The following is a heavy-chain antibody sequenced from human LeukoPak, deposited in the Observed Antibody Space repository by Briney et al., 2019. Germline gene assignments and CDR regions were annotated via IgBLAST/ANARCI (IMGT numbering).Heavy chain of an antibody. CDR1: GFTFTSSA. CDR3: AADYLGPAALDP. CDR2: IVVGSGNT. V-gene: IGHV1-58*02. J-gene: IGHJ5*02. D-gene: IGHD2-2*01. Sequence: ASVKVSCKASGFTFTSSAMQWVRQARGQRLEWIGWIVVGSGNTNYAQKFQERVTITRDMSTSTAYMELSSLRSEDTAVYYCAADYLGPAALDPWGQGTLVTVSS.